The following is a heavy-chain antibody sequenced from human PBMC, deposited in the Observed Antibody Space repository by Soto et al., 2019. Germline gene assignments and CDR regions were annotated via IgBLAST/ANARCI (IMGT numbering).Heavy chain of an antibody. D-gene: IGHD6-19*01. CDR1: GLTFSDYA. V-gene: IGHV3-30*18. CDR2: VSHDGRNT. CDR3: AKGGRQWLVTSDFNY. J-gene: IGHJ4*02. Sequence: GGSARLSCGASGLTFSDYAMHLVRQAPGKGLEWVAVVSHDGRNTHYADSVKGRFTISRDSSKNTVSLEMTSLRAEDTAVYYCAKGGRQWLVTSDFNYWGQGALVTVSS.